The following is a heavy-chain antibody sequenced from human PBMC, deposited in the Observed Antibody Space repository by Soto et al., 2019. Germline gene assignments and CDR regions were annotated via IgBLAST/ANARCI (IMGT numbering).Heavy chain of an antibody. CDR3: SGCSGGACPTNYGMDV. D-gene: IGHD2-15*01. Sequence: EVHLVESGGGLVKPGGSLRLSCAVSGFTFSSCTMNWVRQAPGKGLEWVSSISPSTSHIYYADSVKGRFTISRDNAKNSLFQQMNSLTAEDTAVSYCSGCSGGACPTNYGMDVWGQGTTVPVSS. CDR1: GFTFSSCT. CDR2: ISPSTSHI. J-gene: IGHJ6*02. V-gene: IGHV3-21*01.